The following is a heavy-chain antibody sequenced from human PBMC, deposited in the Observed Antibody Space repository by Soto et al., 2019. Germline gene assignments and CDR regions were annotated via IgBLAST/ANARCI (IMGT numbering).Heavy chain of an antibody. CDR3: TTVFDYSSSWYQRVIYYYYYGMGV. V-gene: IGHV3-15*07. D-gene: IGHD6-13*01. J-gene: IGHJ6*02. CDR2: IKSKTDGGTT. Sequence: PGGSLRLSCAASGFTFSNAWMNWVRQAPGKGLEWVGRIKSKTDGGTTDYAAPVKGRFTISRDDSKNTLYLQMNSLKTEDTAVYYCTTVFDYSSSWYQRVIYYYYYGMGVWGQGTTVTVSS. CDR1: GFTFSNAW.